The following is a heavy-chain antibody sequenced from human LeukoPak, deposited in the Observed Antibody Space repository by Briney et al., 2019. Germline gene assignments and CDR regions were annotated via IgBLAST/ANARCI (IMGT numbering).Heavy chain of an antibody. CDR2: IKQDGSEK. D-gene: IGHD1-14*01. V-gene: IGHV3-7*01. CDR1: GFTFSSYW. J-gene: IGHJ3*02. CDR3: ARDETGAQDAFDI. Sequence: GGSLRLSCAASGFTFSSYWMSWVRQAPGKGLEWVANIKQDGSEKYYVDSVKGRFTISKDNAKNSLYLQMNSLRAEDTAVYYCARDETGAQDAFDIWGQGTMVTVSS.